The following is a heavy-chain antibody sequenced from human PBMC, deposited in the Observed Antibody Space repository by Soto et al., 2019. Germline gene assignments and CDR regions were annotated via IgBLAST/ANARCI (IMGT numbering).Heavy chain of an antibody. CDR2: IHPSDFDT. J-gene: IGHJ5*02. Sequence: GESLKISCKGSGYSFTSYWIGWVRQMPGKGLEWMAIIHPSDFDTRYSPSFQGQVTISADKSISTVYLQWSNLRASDTAMYYCAIHSIGYEDSWGQGTLVTVSS. V-gene: IGHV5-51*01. CDR1: GYSFTSYW. CDR3: AIHSIGYEDS. D-gene: IGHD5-12*01.